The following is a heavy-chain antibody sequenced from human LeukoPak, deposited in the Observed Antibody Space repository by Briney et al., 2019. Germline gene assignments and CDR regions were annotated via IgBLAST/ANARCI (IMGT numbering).Heavy chain of an antibody. D-gene: IGHD2-15*01. Sequence: SETLSLTCAVYGGSFSGYYWSWIRQPPGKGLEWIGEINHSGSTYYNPSLKSRVTISVDTSKNQFSLKLSSVTAADTAVYYCARVIGKRRAGYCSGGSCRYGMDVWGKGTTVTVSS. CDR2: INHSGST. CDR1: GGSFSGYY. J-gene: IGHJ6*04. V-gene: IGHV4-34*01. CDR3: ARVIGKRRAGYCSGGSCRYGMDV.